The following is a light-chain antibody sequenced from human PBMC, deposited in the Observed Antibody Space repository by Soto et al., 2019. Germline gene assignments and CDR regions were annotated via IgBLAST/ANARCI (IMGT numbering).Light chain of an antibody. CDR3: QSYDSSIV. Sequence: NFMLTQPHSVSESQGKTVTISCTRSSGSIASNYVQWYQQRPGSAPTTVIYEDNQRPSGVPDRFSGSIDSSSNSASLTISGLKTEDEADYYCQSYDSSIVFGGGTKVTVL. V-gene: IGLV6-57*04. J-gene: IGLJ2*01. CDR1: SGSIASNY. CDR2: EDN.